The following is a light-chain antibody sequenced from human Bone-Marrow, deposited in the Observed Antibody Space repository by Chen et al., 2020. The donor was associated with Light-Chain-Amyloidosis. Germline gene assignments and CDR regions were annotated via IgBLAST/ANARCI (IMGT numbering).Light chain of an antibody. J-gene: IGLJ2*01. CDR3: QSADSSGTYEVI. CDR2: RDT. Sequence: SSSLTHPPSVSVYPGQTATITCSGDDLPTKYAYWYQQKPGQAPVLVIHRDTERPSGISERFSGSSSGTTATLTISGVQAEDEADYHCQSADSSGTYEVIFGGGTKLTVL. CDR1: DLPTKY. V-gene: IGLV3-25*03.